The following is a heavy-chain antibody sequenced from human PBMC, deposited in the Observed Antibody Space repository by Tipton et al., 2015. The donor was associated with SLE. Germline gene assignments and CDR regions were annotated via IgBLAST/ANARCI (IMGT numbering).Heavy chain of an antibody. V-gene: IGHV3-30*04. CDR3: ARVLIAVYGMDV. CDR1: GFTFSSYA. J-gene: IGHJ6*02. Sequence: QLVQSGGGVVQPGRSLRLSCAASGFTFSSYAMHWVRQAPGKGLEWVALISYDGSNKYFADSVKGRFTISRDNSKNTLYLQMNSLRPEDTGVYYCARVLIAVYGMDVWDQGP. CDR2: ISYDGSNK.